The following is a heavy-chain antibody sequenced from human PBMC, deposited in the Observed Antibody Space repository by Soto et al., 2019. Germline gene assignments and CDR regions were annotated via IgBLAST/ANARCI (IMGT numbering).Heavy chain of an antibody. J-gene: IGHJ4*01. CDR3: AKDRLAGGFAY. Sequence: GGSLRLSWGAFGFTFSKHAMSWVRQAPGKGLQCVSLVSATAGTTYYTASVKARFTISRDNSRNTVYLQMNSLRADDTAVYYCAKDRLAGGFAYWGHGTLVTVSS. CDR2: VSATAGTT. D-gene: IGHD3-16*01. CDR1: GFTFSKHA. V-gene: IGHV3-23*01.